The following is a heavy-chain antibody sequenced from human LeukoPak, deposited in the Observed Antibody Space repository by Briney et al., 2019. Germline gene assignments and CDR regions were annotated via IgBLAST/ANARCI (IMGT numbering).Heavy chain of an antibody. CDR2: INTSGGST. J-gene: IGHJ4*02. Sequence: GGSLRLSCAASGFTFSSYGMTWVRQAPGKGLEWVSSINTSGGSTYYADSLQGRFTISRDNSKNTLHLQMNNVRAEDTALYYCMKLPTMIIVIDTDFEYWGQGAQVTVSS. D-gene: IGHD2-21*01. CDR3: MKLPTMIIVIDTDFEY. CDR1: GFTFSSYG. V-gene: IGHV3-23*01.